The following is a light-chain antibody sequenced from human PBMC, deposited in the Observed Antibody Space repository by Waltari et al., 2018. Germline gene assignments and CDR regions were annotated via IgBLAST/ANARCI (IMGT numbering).Light chain of an antibody. V-gene: IGKV1-5*03. Sequence: DIQMTQSPSTLSASVGDRFTITCRASQSISNWLAWYQQKPGKAPKLLSYKASTLESGVPSRCSGSGSGTEFTLTISSLQPDDFATYYCQQYNSYSLLTFGGGTKVEIK. J-gene: IGKJ4*01. CDR2: KAS. CDR3: QQYNSYSLLT. CDR1: QSISNW.